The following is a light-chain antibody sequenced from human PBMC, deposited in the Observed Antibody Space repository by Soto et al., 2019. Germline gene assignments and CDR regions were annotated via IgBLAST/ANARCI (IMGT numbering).Light chain of an antibody. CDR3: SSYAGINNLGV. J-gene: IGLJ1*01. V-gene: IGLV2-8*01. Sequence: VLTQPPSASGSPGRSVTISCTGTSSDVGSYNYVSWYQQHPGKAPKLMIYEVSKRPSGVPDRFSGSKSGNTASLTVFGLQAEDEADYYCSSYAGINNLGVFGTGTRSPS. CDR2: EVS. CDR1: SSDVGSYNY.